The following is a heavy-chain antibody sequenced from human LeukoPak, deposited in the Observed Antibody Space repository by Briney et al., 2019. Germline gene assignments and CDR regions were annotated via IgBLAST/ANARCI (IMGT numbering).Heavy chain of an antibody. J-gene: IGHJ5*02. CDR1: GGSISSYY. CDR3: ARVHYDFWSGYLVTPPVRFDP. D-gene: IGHD3-3*01. V-gene: IGHV4-59*01. CDR2: IYYSGST. Sequence: PSETLSLTCTVSGGSISSYYWSWIRQPPGKGLEWTGYIYYSGSTNYNPSLKSRVTISVDTSKNQFSLKLSSATAADTAVYYCARVHYDFWSGYLVTPPVRFDPWGQGTLVTVSS.